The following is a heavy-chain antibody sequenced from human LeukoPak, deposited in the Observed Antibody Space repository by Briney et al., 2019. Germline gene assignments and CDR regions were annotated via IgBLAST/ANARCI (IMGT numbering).Heavy chain of an antibody. CDR1: GGSLSSYY. J-gene: IGHJ2*01. V-gene: IGHV4-59*01. CDR3: ARTSDSVNWYFDL. Sequence: SETLSLTCTVSGGSLSSYYWTWIRRPPGKGLERIGYIYYSGSTNYNPSLKSRLTISVDTSKNQFSLKLSSVTAADTAVYYCARTSDSVNWYFDLWGRGTLVTVSS. D-gene: IGHD2-15*01. CDR2: IYYSGST.